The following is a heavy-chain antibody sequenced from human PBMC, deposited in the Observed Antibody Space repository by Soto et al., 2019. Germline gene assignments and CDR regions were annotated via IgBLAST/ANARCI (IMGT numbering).Heavy chain of an antibody. CDR3: ARGPDYDILTGFFWAFDI. CDR1: GGSISSGDYY. J-gene: IGHJ3*02. V-gene: IGHV4-61*08. Sequence: SETLSLTCTVSGGSISSGDYYWSWIRQPPGKGLEWIGYIYYSGSTNYNPSLKSRVTISVDTSKNQFSLKLSSVTAADTAVYYCARGPDYDILTGFFWAFDIWGQGTMVTVSS. CDR2: IYYSGST. D-gene: IGHD3-9*01.